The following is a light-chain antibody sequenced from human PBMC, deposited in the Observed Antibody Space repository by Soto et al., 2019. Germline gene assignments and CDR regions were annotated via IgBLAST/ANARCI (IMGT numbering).Light chain of an antibody. CDR3: QQYGSSIT. CDR1: QLFSSN. CDR2: GTS. V-gene: IGKV3-20*01. Sequence: EIVMTQSPATLSVSPGESVTLSCRASQLFSSNLAWYQQKPGQAPRLLIYGTSSRATGIPDRFSGSGSGTDFTLTISRLEPEDFAVFYCQQYGSSITFGQGTRLEIK. J-gene: IGKJ5*01.